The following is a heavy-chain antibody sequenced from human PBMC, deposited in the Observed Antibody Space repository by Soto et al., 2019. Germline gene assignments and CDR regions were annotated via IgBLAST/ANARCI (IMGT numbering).Heavy chain of an antibody. D-gene: IGHD3-3*01. J-gene: IGHJ4*02. CDR2: IYYSGST. CDR3: ARGSSLLLEWISEYSLEY. V-gene: IGHV4-59*01. CDR1: GGSISSYY. Sequence: SETLSLTCPVSGGSISSYYWSWIRQPPGKGLEWIGYIYYSGSTNYNPSLKSRVTISVDTSKNQFSLKLSSVTAADTAVYYCARGSSLLLEWISEYSLEYWGQGSLVTVSS.